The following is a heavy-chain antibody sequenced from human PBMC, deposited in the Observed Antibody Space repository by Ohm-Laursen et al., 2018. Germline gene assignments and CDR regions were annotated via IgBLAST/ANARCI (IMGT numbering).Heavy chain of an antibody. V-gene: IGHV4-61*01. CDR1: GGSVNSGSHY. Sequence: TLSLTCTVSGGSVNSGSHYWTWIRQSPGKGLEWIGYLLGTGSTHYNPSLKSRVTMSADTSKNQISLKLSSVTAADTALYYCASALLWSGYGNWFDPWGQGTLVTVSS. J-gene: IGHJ5*02. CDR3: ASALLWSGYGNWFDP. D-gene: IGHD3-3*01. CDR2: LLGTGST.